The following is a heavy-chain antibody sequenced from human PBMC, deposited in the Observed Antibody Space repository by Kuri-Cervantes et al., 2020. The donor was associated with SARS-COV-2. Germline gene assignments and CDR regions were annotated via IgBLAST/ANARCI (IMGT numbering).Heavy chain of an antibody. CDR3: ARSYDHDDYVLESYRYTGRVGYFDY. J-gene: IGHJ4*02. CDR2: ISGIGDNT. CDR1: GFTFSSYA. V-gene: IGHV3-23*01. Sequence: GALKISCAASGFTFSSYAMSWVRQAPGTGLEWVSAISGIGDNTYYVDSVKGGLINSRDNSKITLYLQMNSLRAEDTAAYYCARSYDHDDYVLESYRYTGRVGYFDYWGQGTLVTVSS. D-gene: IGHD3-16*02.